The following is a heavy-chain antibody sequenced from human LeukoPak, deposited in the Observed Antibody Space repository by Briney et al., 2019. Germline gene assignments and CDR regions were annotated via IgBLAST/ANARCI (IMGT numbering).Heavy chain of an antibody. D-gene: IGHD3-3*01. V-gene: IGHV3-7*01. CDR2: IKQDGSEK. CDR3: ASFTIFGPYYYYYYMDV. CDR1: GFTFSSYW. Sequence: GSLRLSCAASGFTFSSYWMSWVRQAPGKGLEWVANIKQDGSEKYYVDSVKGRSTISRDNAKNSLYLQMNSLRAEDTAVYYCASFTIFGPYYYYYYMDVWGKGTTVTVSS. J-gene: IGHJ6*03.